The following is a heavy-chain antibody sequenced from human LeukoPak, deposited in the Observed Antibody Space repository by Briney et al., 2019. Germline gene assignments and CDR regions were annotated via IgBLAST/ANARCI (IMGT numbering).Heavy chain of an antibody. D-gene: IGHD2-21*02. CDR1: DYSVSSAYY. Sequence: SETLSLTCAVSDYSVSSAYYWGWIRQPPGKGLEWIGSIHHSGSTDYNPSLKSRVTISVDTSKNQFSLKLRSVTAADTAVYYCARDQAYCGGDCYFDFWGQGTLVTVSS. CDR3: ARDQAYCGGDCYFDF. V-gene: IGHV4-38-2*02. J-gene: IGHJ4*02. CDR2: IHHSGST.